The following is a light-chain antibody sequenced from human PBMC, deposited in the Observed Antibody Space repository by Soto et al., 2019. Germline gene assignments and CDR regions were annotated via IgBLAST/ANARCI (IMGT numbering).Light chain of an antibody. Sequence: EIVLTQSPGTLSLSPGERATLSCRASQSVSSNFLAWYQEKPGQAPRLLIYGASSRATGIPDRFSGSGSGTDFTLTISRLEPEDFAVYYCQQYGSSRSTFGQGTRLEI. J-gene: IGKJ5*01. CDR3: QQYGSSRST. CDR1: QSVSSNF. V-gene: IGKV3-20*01. CDR2: GAS.